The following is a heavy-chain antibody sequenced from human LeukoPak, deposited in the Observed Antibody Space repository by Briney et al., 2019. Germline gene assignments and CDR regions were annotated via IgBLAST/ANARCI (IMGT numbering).Heavy chain of an antibody. Sequence: GASLRLSCAASGFTFSNYAMSWVRQAPGKGLEWVSAITGSGSGIYHADSMKSRFTISRDNSKNTLYLQINSLRAEDTAVYYCAKWGDYDVLTGYYVSDYWGQGTLVTVSS. CDR3: AKWGDYDVLTGYYVSDY. J-gene: IGHJ4*02. D-gene: IGHD3-9*01. V-gene: IGHV3-23*01. CDR1: GFTFSNYA. CDR2: ITGSGSGI.